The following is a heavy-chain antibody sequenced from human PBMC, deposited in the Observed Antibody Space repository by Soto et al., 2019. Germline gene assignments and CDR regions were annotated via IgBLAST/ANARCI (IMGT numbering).Heavy chain of an antibody. D-gene: IGHD3-16*01. Sequence: ASVKVSCKASGYTFTSYYMHWVRQAPGQGLEWMGIINPSGGSTSYAQKFQGRVTMTRDTSTSTVYMELSSLRSEDTAVYYCARDQGVEGPMSTFGGAGHYYYCMDVWGKGTTVTVSS. J-gene: IGHJ6*03. CDR1: GYTFTSYY. CDR2: INPSGGST. V-gene: IGHV1-46*01. CDR3: ARDQGVEGPMSTFGGAGHYYYCMDV.